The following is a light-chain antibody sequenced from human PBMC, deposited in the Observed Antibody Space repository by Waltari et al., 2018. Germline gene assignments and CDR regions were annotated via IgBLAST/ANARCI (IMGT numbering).Light chain of an antibody. CDR1: DSAVGSSDF. CDR3: SSYTTSSAPGV. Sequence: QSALTQPASVSGSPGQSITLPCPGTDSAVGSSDFVSWYQQHPGKAPHLIIYEVSNRPSGISNRFSASKSGNTASLTISGLQAEDEADYYCSSYTTSSAPGVFGTGTRVTVL. V-gene: IGLV2-14*01. J-gene: IGLJ1*01. CDR2: EVS.